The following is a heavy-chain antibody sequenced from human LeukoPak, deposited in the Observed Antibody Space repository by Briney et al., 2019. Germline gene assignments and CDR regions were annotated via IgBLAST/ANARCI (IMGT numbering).Heavy chain of an antibody. J-gene: IGHJ6*02. CDR2: INPSGGST. Sequence: APVKVSCKASGYTFTNYYIHWVRQAPGQGLEWMGIINPSGGSTSYAQKFQGRVTMTRDTSTSTVYMELSSLRSEDTAVFYCARKQLGDLSGLYYYGLDVWGQGTTVTVSS. CDR1: GYTFTNYY. V-gene: IGHV1-46*01. D-gene: IGHD3-16*02. CDR3: ARKQLGDLSGLYYYGLDV.